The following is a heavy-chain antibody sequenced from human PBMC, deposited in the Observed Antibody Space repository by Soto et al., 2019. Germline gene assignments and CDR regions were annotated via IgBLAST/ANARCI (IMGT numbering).Heavy chain of an antibody. V-gene: IGHV4-61*08. J-gene: IGHJ4*02. CDR2: IYYSGST. Sequence: SETLSLTCTVSGDSMTKNYRSWSMTNYYYWSWIRQTPGKGLEWIGYIYYSGSTNYNPSLKSRVTISVDTSKNQFSLKLSSVTAADTAVYYCARAGGPYSGYDYVGFDYWGQGTLVTVSS. CDR1: GDSMTKNYRSWSMTNYYY. CDR3: ARAGGPYSGYDYVGFDY. D-gene: IGHD5-12*01.